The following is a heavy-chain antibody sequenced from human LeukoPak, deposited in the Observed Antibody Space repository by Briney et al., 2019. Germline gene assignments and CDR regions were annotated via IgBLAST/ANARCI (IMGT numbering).Heavy chain of an antibody. D-gene: IGHD6-19*01. CDR1: VFTFSSYS. J-gene: IGHJ4*02. Sequence: GGSLRLSCADSVFTFSSYSMNGVRHAPGKGLECVSYISSSSGSITYYADSVQGRFTISRDNDKNSLYLQMNSLRAEDTAVYYCAKEKIAVAGLDYWGQGALVTVSS. CDR2: ISSSSGSIT. CDR3: AKEKIAVAGLDY. V-gene: IGHV3-48*01.